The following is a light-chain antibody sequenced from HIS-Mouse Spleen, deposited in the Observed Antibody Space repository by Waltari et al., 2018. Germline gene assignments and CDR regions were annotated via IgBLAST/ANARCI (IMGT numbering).Light chain of an antibody. CDR1: SSDVGGYNY. Sequence: QSALTQPRSVSGSPGQSVTISCTGTSSDVGGYNYVFWYQQHPGKAPKLMIYEVSNRPSGVSNRFSGSKSGNTASLTISGLQAEDEADYYCSSYTSSSTYVFGTGTKVTVL. CDR2: EVS. CDR3: SSYTSSSTYV. J-gene: IGLJ1*01. V-gene: IGLV2-14*01.